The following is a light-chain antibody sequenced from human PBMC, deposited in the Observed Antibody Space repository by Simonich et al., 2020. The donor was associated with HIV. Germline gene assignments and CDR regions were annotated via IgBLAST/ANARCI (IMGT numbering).Light chain of an antibody. V-gene: IGLV6-57*03. Sequence: NFMLTQPHSVSESPGKTVTISCTHSSGSIASNYVQWYQQPPGSAPTTVIYEDNQSPSGVPDRFSGSIDSSSNSASLTISGLKTEDEADYYCQSYDSSNQGVFGGGTKLTVL. CDR2: EDN. J-gene: IGLJ3*02. CDR3: QSYDSSNQGV. CDR1: SGSIASNY.